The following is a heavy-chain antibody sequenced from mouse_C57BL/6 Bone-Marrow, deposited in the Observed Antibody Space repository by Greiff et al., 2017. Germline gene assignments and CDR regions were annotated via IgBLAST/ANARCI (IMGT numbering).Heavy chain of an antibody. J-gene: IGHJ1*03. Sequence: QVQLQQPGAELVKPGASVKMSCKASGYTFTSYWITWVKQRPGQGLEWIGDIYPGSGSTNYNEKFKSKATLTVDTSSSTAYMQLSSLTSEDSAVFYGASSRGSRGCFDVWGTGTTVTVSS. V-gene: IGHV1-55*01. CDR2: IYPGSGST. CDR3: ASSRGSRGCFDV. D-gene: IGHD6-1*01. CDR1: GYTFTSYW.